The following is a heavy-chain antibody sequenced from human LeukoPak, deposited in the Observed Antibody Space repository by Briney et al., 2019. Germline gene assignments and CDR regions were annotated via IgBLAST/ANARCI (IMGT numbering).Heavy chain of an antibody. V-gene: IGHV3-7*01. CDR1: GFTFSSYW. D-gene: IGHD3-10*01. Sequence: GGSLRLSCTASGFTFSSYWMSWVRQAPGKGLEWVANIKEDGSEEYYVDSVTGRFTVSRDNAKNSLYLQMDSLRAEDTAVYYCARTRYYYNSRSYGAPYYFDYWGQGTLVTVSS. CDR2: IKEDGSEE. CDR3: ARTRYYYNSRSYGAPYYFDY. J-gene: IGHJ4*02.